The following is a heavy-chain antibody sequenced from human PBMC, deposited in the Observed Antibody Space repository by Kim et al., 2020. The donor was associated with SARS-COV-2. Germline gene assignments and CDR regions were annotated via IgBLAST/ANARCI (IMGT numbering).Heavy chain of an antibody. CDR1: GFTFDDYA. CDR2: ISWNSGSI. CDR3: AKDPYDILTGPYFDY. D-gene: IGHD3-9*01. V-gene: IGHV3-9*01. Sequence: GGSLRLSCAASGFTFDDYAMHWVRQAPGKGLEWVSGISWNSGSIGYADSVKGRFTISRDNAKNSLYLQMNSLRAEDTALYYCAKDPYDILTGPYFDYWGQGTLVTVSS. J-gene: IGHJ4*02.